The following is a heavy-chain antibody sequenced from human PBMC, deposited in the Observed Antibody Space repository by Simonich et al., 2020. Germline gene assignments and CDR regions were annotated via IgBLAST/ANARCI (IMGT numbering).Heavy chain of an antibody. V-gene: IGHV1-2*02. CDR1: GYTFTGSY. J-gene: IGHJ3*02. Sequence: QVQLVQSGAEVKKPGASVKVSCKASGYTFTGSYMHWVRQAPGQGLRGMGGINPNRGGTNYTQKFQGRGTLTRDTSFSTANRGLSRRRSDDTAVYYCARGPRPLNWGREAFDIWGQGTMVTVSS. CDR3: ARGPRPLNWGREAFDI. D-gene: IGHD7-27*01. CDR2: INPNRGGT.